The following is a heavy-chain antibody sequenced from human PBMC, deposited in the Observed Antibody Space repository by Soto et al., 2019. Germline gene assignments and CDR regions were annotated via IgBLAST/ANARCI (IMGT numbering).Heavy chain of an antibody. CDR3: VRGNSGWSPYRSRLFHFYYMDV. D-gene: IGHD6-25*01. Sequence: PSETLSLTCTVSGGSISSYYWTWIRQPPGKGLEWLGYISDSGNTNYNPPLKSRVAMSIDTSKRQLSLNLWSLTAADTAVYYCVRGNSGWSPYRSRLFHFYYMDVWGKGTTVTVSS. CDR1: GGSISSYY. CDR2: ISDSGNT. J-gene: IGHJ6*03. V-gene: IGHV4-59*08.